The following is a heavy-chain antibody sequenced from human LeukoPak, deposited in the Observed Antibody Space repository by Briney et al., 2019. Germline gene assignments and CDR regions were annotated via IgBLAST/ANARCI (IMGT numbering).Heavy chain of an antibody. V-gene: IGHV4-39*07. CDR3: ARGLRIRRPGPYYYYYMDV. J-gene: IGHJ6*03. CDR1: GGSISTSSSY. D-gene: IGHD2-2*01. Sequence: PSETLSLTCTVSGGSISTSSSYWGWIRQPPGKGLEWIGSIYYNGITYYNPSLKSRVTISVDTSKNQFSLKLSSVTAADTAVYYCARGLRIRRPGPYYYYYMDVWGKGTTVTVSS. CDR2: IYYNGIT.